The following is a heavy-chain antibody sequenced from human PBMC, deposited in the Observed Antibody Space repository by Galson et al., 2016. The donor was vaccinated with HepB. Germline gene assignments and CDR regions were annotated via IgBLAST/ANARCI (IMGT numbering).Heavy chain of an antibody. CDR3: ASLYCRSTMCLLPVY. CDR1: GYTFSSYG. J-gene: IGHJ4*02. V-gene: IGHV1-18*01. CDR2: ISAYNGNT. Sequence: SVKVSCKASGYTFSSYGISWVRQAPGQGLEWMGWISAYNGNTNYAQKLQGRVTMTTDTSTRTAYMELRSLRSDDTAVYYCASLYCRSTMCLLPVYWGQGTLVTFAS. D-gene: IGHD2-2*01.